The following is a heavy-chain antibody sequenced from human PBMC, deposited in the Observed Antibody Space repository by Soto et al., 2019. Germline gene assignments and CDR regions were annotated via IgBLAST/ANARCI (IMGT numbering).Heavy chain of an antibody. CDR2: INSDGSST. CDR3: ARDLGSMPPRTLPYPFDY. Sequence: GGSLRLSCAASGFTFSSYWMHWVRQAPGKGLVWVSRINSDGSSTSYADSVKGPFTISRDNAKNTLYLQMNNLSAEDTAVYYCARDLGSMPPRTLPYPFDYWGQGTLVTVSS. CDR1: GFTFSSYW. V-gene: IGHV3-74*01. D-gene: IGHD2-2*01. J-gene: IGHJ4*02.